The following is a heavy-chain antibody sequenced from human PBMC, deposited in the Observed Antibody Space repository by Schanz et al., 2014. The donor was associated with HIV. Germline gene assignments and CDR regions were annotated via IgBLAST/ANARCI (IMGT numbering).Heavy chain of an antibody. CDR2: INHSGRT. Sequence: QVQLQQWGAGLLKPSETLSLTCAVYGGSFSGYYWSWIRQSPGKGLEWIGEINHSGRTKYSPSLKRRVTISVDTSKSQSSLKLSSVTAADTAVYYCSRGAGGGDYYDSSDYPYCLDYWGQGTQVTVSS. V-gene: IGHV4-34*02. CDR3: SRGAGGGDYYDSSDYPYCLDY. J-gene: IGHJ4*02. D-gene: IGHD3-22*01. CDR1: GGSFSGYY.